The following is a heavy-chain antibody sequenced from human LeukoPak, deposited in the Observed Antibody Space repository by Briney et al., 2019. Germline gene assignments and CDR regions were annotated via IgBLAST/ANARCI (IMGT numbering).Heavy chain of an antibody. V-gene: IGHV4-4*02. Sequence: SETLSLTCAVSGDSISSNNWWSWVRQPPGKGLEWIGEIYHSGSTNYNPSLKSRVAISVDKSKDQFSLKLSSVTAADTAVYYCARDLRGYAYWGQGTLVTVSS. J-gene: IGHJ4*02. CDR3: ARDLRGYAY. CDR1: GDSISSNNW. D-gene: IGHD5-12*01. CDR2: IYHSGST.